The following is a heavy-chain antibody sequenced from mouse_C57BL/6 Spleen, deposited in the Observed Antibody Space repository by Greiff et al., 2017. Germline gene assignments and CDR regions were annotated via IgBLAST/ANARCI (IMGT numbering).Heavy chain of an antibody. Sequence: QVLLQQPGAELVKPGASVKLSCKASGYTFTSYWMHWVKQRPGRGLEWIGRIDPNSGGTNYNEKFKSKATLTVDKSYSTAYMQLSSLTSEDSAVYYCARGLLRKGTRELDYWGQGTTLTVSS. D-gene: IGHD2-3*01. CDR1: GYTFTSYW. CDR3: ARGLLRKGTRELDY. V-gene: IGHV1-72*01. J-gene: IGHJ4*01. CDR2: IDPNSGGT.